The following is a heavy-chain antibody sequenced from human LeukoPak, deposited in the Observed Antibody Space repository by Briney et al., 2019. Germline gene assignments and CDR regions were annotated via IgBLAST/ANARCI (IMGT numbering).Heavy chain of an antibody. CDR3: ARTHDYGDYEGDY. V-gene: IGHV3-21*01. Sequence: EGSLRLSCAASGFTFSSYSMNWVRQAPGKGLEWVSSISSSSSYIYYADSVKGRFTISRDNAKNSLYLQMNSLRAEDTAVYYCARTHDYGDYEGDYWGQGTLVTVSS. CDR1: GFTFSSYS. CDR2: ISSSSSYI. D-gene: IGHD4-17*01. J-gene: IGHJ4*02.